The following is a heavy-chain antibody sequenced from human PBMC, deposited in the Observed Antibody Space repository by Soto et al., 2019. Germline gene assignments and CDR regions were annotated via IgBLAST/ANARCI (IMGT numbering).Heavy chain of an antibody. D-gene: IGHD6-19*01. CDR1: GGTFSSYA. CDR3: ARDHKSMPEWLARFVRYYYGMDV. J-gene: IGHJ6*02. Sequence: ASVKVSCKASGGTFSSYAISWVRQAPGQGLEWMGGIIPIFGTANYAQKFQGRVTITADESTSTAYMELSSLRSEDTAVYYCARDHKSMPEWLARFVRYYYGMDVWGQGTTVTVSS. CDR2: IIPIFGTA. V-gene: IGHV1-69*13.